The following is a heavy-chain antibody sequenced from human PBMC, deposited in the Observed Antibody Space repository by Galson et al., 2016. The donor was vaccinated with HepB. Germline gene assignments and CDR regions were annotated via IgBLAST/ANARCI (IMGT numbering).Heavy chain of an antibody. Sequence: ETLSLTCNVSGGFISSNNYHWGWVRQPPGKGLEWIGNITYGGSTLYNPSLEGRVTISLDAPNNQFSLKVNSVTATDTAVYFCAKWVSFGHSDVWGKGTTVTVSS. CDR2: ITYGGST. V-gene: IGHV4-39*01. J-gene: IGHJ6*04. CDR1: GGFISSNNYH. CDR3: AKWVSFGHSDV. D-gene: IGHD3-16*01.